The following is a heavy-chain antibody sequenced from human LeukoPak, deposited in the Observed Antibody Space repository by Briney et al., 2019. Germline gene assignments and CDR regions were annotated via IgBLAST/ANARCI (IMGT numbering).Heavy chain of an antibody. D-gene: IGHD6-13*01. CDR1: GYTFTDYY. CDR3: APTKQQPVLYLDY. CDR2: VDPEDGET. V-gene: IGHV1-69-2*01. J-gene: IGHJ4*02. Sequence: ASVKVSCKVSGYTFTDYYMHWVQQAPGKGLEWMGLVDPEDGETIYAEKFQGRVTITADTSTDTAYMELSSLRSEDTAVYYCAPTKQQPVLYLDYWGQGNVVTVSS.